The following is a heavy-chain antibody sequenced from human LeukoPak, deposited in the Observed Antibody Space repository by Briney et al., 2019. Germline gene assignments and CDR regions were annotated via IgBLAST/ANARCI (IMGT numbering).Heavy chain of an antibody. CDR2: INPNSGGT. V-gene: IGHV1-2*02. Sequence: ASVKVSCKASGYTFTGYYMHWVRQAPGQGLEWKGWINPNSGGTNYAQKFQGRVTMTRDTSISTAYMELSRLRSDDTAVYYCARAAARCDPEYYDYWGQGTLVTVSS. D-gene: IGHD6-6*01. CDR3: ARAAARCDPEYYDY. J-gene: IGHJ4*02. CDR1: GYTFTGYY.